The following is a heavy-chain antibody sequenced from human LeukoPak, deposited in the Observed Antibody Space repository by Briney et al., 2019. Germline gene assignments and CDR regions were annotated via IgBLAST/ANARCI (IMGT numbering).Heavy chain of an antibody. Sequence: GRSLRLSCAASGFTFSSYAMHWVRQAPGKGLEWVAVISYDGSNKYYAESVKGRFTISRDNSKNTLYLQMNSLRVEDTAVYYCARALSPFDYWGQGTLVTVSS. J-gene: IGHJ4*02. CDR2: ISYDGSNK. V-gene: IGHV3-30-3*01. CDR1: GFTFSSYA. CDR3: ARALSPFDY.